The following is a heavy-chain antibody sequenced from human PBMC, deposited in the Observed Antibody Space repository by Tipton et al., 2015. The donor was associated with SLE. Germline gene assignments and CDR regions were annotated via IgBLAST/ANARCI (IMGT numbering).Heavy chain of an antibody. CDR2: IYTSGST. CDR3: ARGYCGGDCYSRHYYYYGMDV. D-gene: IGHD2-21*01. V-gene: IGHV4-61*02. J-gene: IGHJ6*02. Sequence: TLSLTCTVSGGSISSGSYYWSWIRQPAGKGLEWIGRIYTSGSTNYNPSLRSRVTISVDTSKNQFSLKLSSVTAADTAVYYCARGYCGGDCYSRHYYYYGMDVWGQGTTVTVSS. CDR1: GGSISSGSYY.